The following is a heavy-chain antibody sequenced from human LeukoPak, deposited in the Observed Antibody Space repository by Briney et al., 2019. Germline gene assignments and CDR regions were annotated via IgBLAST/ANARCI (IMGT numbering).Heavy chain of an antibody. J-gene: IGHJ4*02. CDR2: IYSSGST. CDR3: ARESYSSGWYKDY. CDR1: GGSISSYY. V-gene: IGHV4-4*07. Sequence: AETLSLICTVSGGSISSYYWSWIRQPAGKGLEWIGRIYSSGSTNYNPSLKSRVTMSVDTSKNQFSLNLSSLTAADTAFYYCARESYSSGWYKDYWGQGILVTVSS. D-gene: IGHD6-19*01.